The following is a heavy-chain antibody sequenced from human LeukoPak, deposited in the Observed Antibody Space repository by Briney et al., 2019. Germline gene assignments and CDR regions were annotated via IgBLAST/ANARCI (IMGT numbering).Heavy chain of an antibody. CDR1: GGSISSYY. V-gene: IGHV4-59*08. CDR2: IYYSGST. D-gene: IGHD3-22*01. CDR3: ARNMYSDSSVYWVPFDY. Sequence: SETLSLTCSVSGGSISSYYWSWIRQPLGKGLEWIGYIYYSGSTNYNPSLKSRVTISVDTSKNQFSLKLSSVTAADTAVYYCARNMYSDSSVYWVPFDYWAREPWSPSPQ. J-gene: IGHJ4*02.